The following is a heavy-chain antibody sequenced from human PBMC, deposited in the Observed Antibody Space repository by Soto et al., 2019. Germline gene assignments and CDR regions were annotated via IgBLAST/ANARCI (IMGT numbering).Heavy chain of an antibody. CDR1: GFTFSNYA. D-gene: IGHD3-10*01. V-gene: IGHV3-23*01. Sequence: EVQLLESGGALVQPGGSLRLSCAASGFTFSNYAMTWVRQAPGKGPEWVSSISGGSYVTFYADSVKGRFTVSRDDSENTLYLQMRSLRAEDTALYYCAKDSGSVRREPQSYFDYWGQGTQVTVSS. CDR2: ISGGSYVT. J-gene: IGHJ4*02. CDR3: AKDSGSVRREPQSYFDY.